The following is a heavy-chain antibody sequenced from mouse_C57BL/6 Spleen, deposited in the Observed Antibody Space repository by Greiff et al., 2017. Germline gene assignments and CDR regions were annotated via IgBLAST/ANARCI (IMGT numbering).Heavy chain of an antibody. V-gene: IGHV1-59*01. CDR3: ARYYHDAMDY. J-gene: IGHJ4*01. Sequence: QVQLKQPGAELVRPGTSVKLSCKASGYTFTSYWMHWVKQRPGQGLEWIGVIDPSDSYPNYNQKFKGKATLTVDTSSSTAYMQLSSLTSEDSAVYYCARYYHDAMDYWGQGTSVTVSS. D-gene: IGHD1-1*01. CDR1: GYTFTSYW. CDR2: IDPSDSYP.